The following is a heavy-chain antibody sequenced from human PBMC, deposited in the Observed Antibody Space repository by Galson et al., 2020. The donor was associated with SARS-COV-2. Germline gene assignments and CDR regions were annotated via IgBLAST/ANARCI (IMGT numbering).Heavy chain of an antibody. CDR3: ARDLFEYHRDYYGMDV. Sequence: GESLKISCAASGFTFSSYAMHWVRQAPGKGLEWVAVISYDGSNKYYADSVKGRFTISRDNSKNTLYLQMNSLRAEDTAVYYCARDLFEYHRDYYGMDVWGQGTTVTVSS. J-gene: IGHJ6*02. CDR1: GFTFSSYA. D-gene: IGHD6-6*01. V-gene: IGHV3-30*04. CDR2: ISYDGSNK.